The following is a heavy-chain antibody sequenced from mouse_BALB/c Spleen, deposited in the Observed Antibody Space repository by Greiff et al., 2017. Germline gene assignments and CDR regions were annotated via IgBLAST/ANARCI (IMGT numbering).Heavy chain of an antibody. V-gene: IGHV3-6*02. CDR2: ISYDGSN. CDR1: GYSITSGYY. CDR3: AREAYDYWFAY. J-gene: IGHJ3*01. D-gene: IGHD2-4*01. Sequence: EVQLQQSGPGLVKPSQSLSLTCSVTGYSITSGYYWNWIRQFPGNKLEWMGYISYDGSNNYNPSLKNRISITRDTSKNQFFLKLNSVTTEDTATYYCAREAYDYWFAYWGQGTLVTVSA.